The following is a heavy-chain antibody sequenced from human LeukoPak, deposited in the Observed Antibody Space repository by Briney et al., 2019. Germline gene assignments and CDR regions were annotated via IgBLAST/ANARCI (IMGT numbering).Heavy chain of an antibody. CDR2: ISYKGSTK. CDR3: EKEMAVGYGSDWYEKKVTGYEGFDP. CDR1: GFTFSSYG. J-gene: IGHJ5*02. Sequence: PGGSLRLSCAASGFTFSSYGTHWVRQAPGKGLEWVAGISYKGSTKYNGDSVKGRFTISRDNSKNRLYLQITGLRAGETAVYKCEKEMAVGYGSDWYEKKVTGYEGFDPWGQGTLVTVSS. V-gene: IGHV3-30*18. D-gene: IGHD6-19*01.